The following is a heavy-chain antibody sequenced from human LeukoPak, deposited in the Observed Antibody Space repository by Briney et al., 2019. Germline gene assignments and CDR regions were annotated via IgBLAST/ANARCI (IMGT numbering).Heavy chain of an antibody. CDR1: GGSFSGYY. V-gene: IGHV4-34*01. J-gene: IGHJ5*02. CDR3: ARSGRIAARPHNWFDP. Sequence: PSETLSLTCAVYGGSFSGYYWSWIRQPPGEGLEWIGETNHSGSTNYNPSLKSRVTISVDTSKNQFSLKLSSVTAADTAVYYCARSGRIAARPHNWFDPWGQGTLVTVSS. D-gene: IGHD6-6*01. CDR2: TNHSGST.